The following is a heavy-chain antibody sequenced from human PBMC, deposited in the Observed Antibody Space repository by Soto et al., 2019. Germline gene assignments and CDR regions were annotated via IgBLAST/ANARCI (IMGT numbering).Heavy chain of an antibody. CDR1: GFTFDDYA. Sequence: EVQLVESGGGVVRPGGSLRLSGAASGFTFDDYAMSWVRHAPGKGLEWFSGINRNGGCTGYADSVYSRFTISSDNAENFLYLQMNRLTGVDTALYFCARVGPKMTTVTYTGYMDVWGKGATVTVAS. D-gene: IGHD4-17*01. CDR3: ARVGPKMTTVTYTGYMDV. J-gene: IGHJ6*03. V-gene: IGHV3-20*04. CDR2: INRNGGCT.